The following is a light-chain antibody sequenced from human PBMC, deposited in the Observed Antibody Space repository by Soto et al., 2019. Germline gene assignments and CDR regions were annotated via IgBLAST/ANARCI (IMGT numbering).Light chain of an antibody. V-gene: IGLV2-14*01. J-gene: IGLJ2*01. Sequence: QSVLTQPASVSGSPGQSVTISCTGTSSDIGLYNYVSWYQQHPAKAPKLMVYDVTHRPSGVSNRVSGSKSGNTASLTISGLLVEDEADYYCTSYTNSNTLIFGGGTKLTVL. CDR1: SSDIGLYNY. CDR2: DVT. CDR3: TSYTNSNTLI.